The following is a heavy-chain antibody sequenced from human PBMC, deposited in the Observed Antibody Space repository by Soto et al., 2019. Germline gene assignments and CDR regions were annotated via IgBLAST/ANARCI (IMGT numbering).Heavy chain of an antibody. V-gene: IGHV3-23*01. Sequence: LRLSCAASGFTFSSYAMSWVRQAPGKGLEWVSAISGSGGSTYYADSVKGRFTISRDNSKNTLYLQMNSLRAEDTAVYYCAKGSTYSSGWYQFDYWGQGTLVTVSS. CDR3: AKGSTYSSGWYQFDY. CDR2: ISGSGGST. CDR1: GFTFSSYA. D-gene: IGHD6-19*01. J-gene: IGHJ4*02.